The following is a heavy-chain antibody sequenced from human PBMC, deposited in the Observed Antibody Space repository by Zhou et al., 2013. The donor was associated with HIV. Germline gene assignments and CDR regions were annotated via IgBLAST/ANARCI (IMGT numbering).Heavy chain of an antibody. J-gene: IGHJ6*03. CDR3: ARGVRAARPGVYYYYMDV. Sequence: QVQLVQSGAEVKKPGSSVKVSCKASGGTFSSYAISWVRQAPGQGLEWMGGIIPIFGTANYAQKFQGRVTITTDESTSTAYMELSSLRSEDTAVYYCARGVRAARPGVYYYYMDVWGKGTTVTVSS. CDR2: IIPIFGTA. D-gene: IGHD6-6*01. CDR1: GGTFSSYA. V-gene: IGHV1-69*05.